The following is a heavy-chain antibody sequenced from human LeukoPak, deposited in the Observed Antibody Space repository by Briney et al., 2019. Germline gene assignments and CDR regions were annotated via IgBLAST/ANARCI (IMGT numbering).Heavy chain of an antibody. V-gene: IGHV3-30*03. CDR1: GFTFSSYG. Sequence: GGSLRLSCAASGFTFSSYGMPWVRQAPGKGLEWVAVISYDGSNKYYADSVKGRFTISRDNSKNTLYLQMNSLRAEDTAVYYCAILLGDYWGQGTLVTVSS. J-gene: IGHJ4*02. D-gene: IGHD3-10*01. CDR2: ISYDGSNK. CDR3: AILLGDY.